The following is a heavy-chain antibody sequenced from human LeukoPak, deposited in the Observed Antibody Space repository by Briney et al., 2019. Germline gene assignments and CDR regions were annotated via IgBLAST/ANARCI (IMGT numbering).Heavy chain of an antibody. CDR1: GFTFSNNA. Sequence: GGSLRLSCAASGFTFSNNAMSWVRQAPGKGLEWVSATSTSGGSAYYADSVKGRFTISRDNSKNTLYLQMDSLRADDTAVYYCARYSGSYYYPPAWDLWGQGTLVTVSS. J-gene: IGHJ4*02. D-gene: IGHD1-26*01. V-gene: IGHV3-23*01. CDR2: TSTSGGSA. CDR3: ARYSGSYYYPPAWDL.